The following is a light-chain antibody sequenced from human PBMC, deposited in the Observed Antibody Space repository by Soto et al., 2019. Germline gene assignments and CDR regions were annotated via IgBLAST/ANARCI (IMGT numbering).Light chain of an antibody. CDR2: GAA. CDR1: QSISSN. CDR3: QMYNNWVGT. J-gene: IGKJ4*01. Sequence: EIVMTQSPAILSVSPGERATLSCRANQSISSNLAWYQHKPGQAPRLLIYGAATRATGIPARFSGSGSGTDFTLTINSLQSEDFAVYYCQMYNNWVGTFGGGTKVEIK. V-gene: IGKV3-15*01.